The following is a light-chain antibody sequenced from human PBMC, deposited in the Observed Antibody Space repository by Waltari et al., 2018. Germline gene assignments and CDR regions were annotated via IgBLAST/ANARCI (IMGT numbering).Light chain of an antibody. CDR3: QQYSNYPWT. Sequence: DIQMTQSPSTLSASVGDRVTITCRASQIISGWLAWYQQQPGKAPKLLFHKASVLDSGVPSRFSGSGSGSGIEFTLTISSLQPDDFATYHCQQYSNYPWTFGQGTRVEIK. CDR1: QIISGW. V-gene: IGKV1-5*03. CDR2: KAS. J-gene: IGKJ1*01.